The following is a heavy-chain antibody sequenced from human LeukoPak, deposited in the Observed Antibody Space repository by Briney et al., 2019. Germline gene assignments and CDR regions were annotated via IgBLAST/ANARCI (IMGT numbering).Heavy chain of an antibody. V-gene: IGHV4-34*01. CDR1: GGSFSGYY. D-gene: IGHD3-10*01. CDR2: INHSGST. Sequence: SETLSLTCTVYGGSFSGYYWSWIRQPPGKGLEWIGEINHSGSTNYNPSLKSRVTISVDTSKNQFSLKLSSVTAADAAVYYCARQRRVRGAKEVYYYYYYYMDVWGKGTTVTISS. CDR3: ARQRRVRGAKEVYYYYYYYMDV. J-gene: IGHJ6*03.